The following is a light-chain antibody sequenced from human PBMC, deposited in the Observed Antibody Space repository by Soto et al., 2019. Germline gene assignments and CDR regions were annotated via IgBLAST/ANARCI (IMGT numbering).Light chain of an antibody. Sequence: EIVLTQSPVTLSLSPGESATLSCRTSQSVRSYLAWYQQKPGQAPRLLMYDASNRATGIPARFRGSGSGTDFTLTISSLEPEDFAVYYCQQRSDWPLTFGGGTKGRSN. CDR2: DAS. CDR3: QQRSDWPLT. CDR1: QSVRSY. V-gene: IGKV3-11*01. J-gene: IGKJ4*01.